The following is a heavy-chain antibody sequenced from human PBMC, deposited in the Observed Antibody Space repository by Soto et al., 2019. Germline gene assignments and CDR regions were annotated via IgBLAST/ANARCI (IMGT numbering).Heavy chain of an antibody. J-gene: IGHJ6*02. D-gene: IGHD3-3*01. CDR1: GGTFNRYA. Sequence: GAXVKVSCKASGGTFNRYAXSGVRQAPGQGLEWMGGIIPIFGIGNDAQRSKGRVTITADESTGTSYMELSSLRSEDTGVYYCARSAITLFGVVSIPPHYYSEMDVWGQGTTVTVSS. V-gene: IGHV1-69*13. CDR3: ARSAITLFGVVSIPPHYYSEMDV. CDR2: IIPIFGIG.